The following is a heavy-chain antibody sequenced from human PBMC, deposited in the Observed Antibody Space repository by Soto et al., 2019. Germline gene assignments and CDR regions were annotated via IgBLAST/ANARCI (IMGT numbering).Heavy chain of an antibody. CDR2: ISGGGDTT. Sequence: EVRRLEFGGGLLQPGGSLGPSCAPSGFTFNNYAMTWVRQPPGKGREWVPAISGGGDTTSYADSVKGQFPGSRDGSKNTRYLQMSSLRAEDTALYYCAKGRGGSGSLTPRVDFWGQGTLVTVSS. V-gene: IGHV3-23*01. CDR1: GFTFNNYA. D-gene: IGHD3-10*01. J-gene: IGHJ4*02. CDR3: AKGRGGSGSLTPRVDF.